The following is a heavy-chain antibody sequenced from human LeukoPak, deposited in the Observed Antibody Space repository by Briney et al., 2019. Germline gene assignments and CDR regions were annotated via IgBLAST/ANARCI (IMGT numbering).Heavy chain of an antibody. CDR3: AKSMVSGSSHWYFDL. V-gene: IGHV3-43*01. CDR1: GFTFDDYT. Sequence: GGSLRLSCAASGFTFDDYTMHWVRQAPGKGLEWVSLISWDGGSTYYADSVKGRFTISRDNSKNSLYLQMNSLRTEDTALCYCAKSMVSGSSHWYFDLWGRGTLVTVSS. D-gene: IGHD3-10*01. CDR2: ISWDGGST. J-gene: IGHJ2*01.